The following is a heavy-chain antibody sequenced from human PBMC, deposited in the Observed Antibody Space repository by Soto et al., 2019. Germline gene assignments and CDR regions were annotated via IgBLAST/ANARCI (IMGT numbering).Heavy chain of an antibody. Sequence: PSETLSLTCSVSGGSISGYYWSWIRQTPEKGLEWIGYIYYSGSTYYNPSLKSRVTISVDTSKNQFSLKLSSVTAADTAVYYCARGGYSYGFDYWGQGTLVTVSS. CDR1: GGSISGYY. J-gene: IGHJ4*02. CDR3: ARGGYSYGFDY. CDR2: IYYSGST. V-gene: IGHV4-59*08. D-gene: IGHD5-18*01.